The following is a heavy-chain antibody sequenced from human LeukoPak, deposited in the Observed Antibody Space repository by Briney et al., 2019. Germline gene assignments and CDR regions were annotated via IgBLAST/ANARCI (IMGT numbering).Heavy chain of an antibody. CDR3: ARDRIQLWLRDYYYYGMDV. CDR1: GGSISSGGYY. D-gene: IGHD5-18*01. V-gene: IGHV4-61*08. CDR2: IYYSGST. J-gene: IGHJ6*02. Sequence: PSQTLSLTCTVSGGSISSGGYYWSWIRQHPGKGLEWIGYIYYSGSTNYNPSLKSRVTISVDTSKNQFSLKLSSVTAADTAVYYCARDRIQLWLRDYYYYGMDVWGQGTTVTVSS.